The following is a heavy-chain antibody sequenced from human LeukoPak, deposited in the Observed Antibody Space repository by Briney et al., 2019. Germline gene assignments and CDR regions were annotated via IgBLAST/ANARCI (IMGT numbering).Heavy chain of an antibody. CDR2: IKQDESEK. Sequence: GGSLRLSCAASGFTFSNYWIIWVRQAPGKGLEWVANIKQDESEKYYVDSVKGRFTISRDNAKNSLYLQMNSLRAEDTAVYYCASVRLGFWAFDIWGQGTMVTVSS. CDR3: ASVRLGFWAFDI. D-gene: IGHD3-16*01. V-gene: IGHV3-7*01. J-gene: IGHJ3*02. CDR1: GFTFSNYW.